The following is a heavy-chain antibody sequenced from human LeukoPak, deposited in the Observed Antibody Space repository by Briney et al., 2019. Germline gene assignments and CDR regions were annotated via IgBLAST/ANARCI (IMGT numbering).Heavy chain of an antibody. Sequence: TLSLTCTVSGGSISSGSYYWSWIRQPAGKGLEWIGRIYTSGSTNYNPSLKSRVTISVDTSKNQFSLKLSSVTAADTAVYYCARQWLGDAFDIWGQGTMVTVSS. CDR3: ARQWLGDAFDI. V-gene: IGHV4-61*02. CDR1: GGSISSGSYY. CDR2: IYTSGST. D-gene: IGHD3-22*01. J-gene: IGHJ3*02.